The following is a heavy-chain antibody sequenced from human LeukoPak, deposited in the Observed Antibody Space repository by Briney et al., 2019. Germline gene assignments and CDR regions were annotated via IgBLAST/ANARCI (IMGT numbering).Heavy chain of an antibody. CDR2: ISYDGSNK. D-gene: IGHD6-13*01. CDR3: AKARPAIAAAGTGPYYYYGMDV. Sequence: GRSLRLSCEASGFTFSSYGMHWVRQAPGKGLEWVAVISYDGSNKYYADSVKGRFTISRDNSKNTLYLQMNSLRAEDTAVYYCAKARPAIAAAGTGPYYYYGMDVWGQGTTVTVSS. CDR1: GFTFSSYG. J-gene: IGHJ6*02. V-gene: IGHV3-30*18.